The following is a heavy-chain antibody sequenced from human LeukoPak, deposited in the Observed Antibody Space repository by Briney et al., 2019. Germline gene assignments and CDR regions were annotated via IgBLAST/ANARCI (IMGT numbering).Heavy chain of an antibody. Sequence: PGGSLRLSCAASGFTVSSNYMSWVRQAPGKGLEWVSVIHSGGSTYYADSVKGRITVSRDTPKNTVYLQMNSLRDEDTAVYYCARGQLARDVWGQGTTVTVSS. CDR1: GFTVSSNY. V-gene: IGHV3-66*01. D-gene: IGHD6-13*01. J-gene: IGHJ6*02. CDR2: IHSGGST. CDR3: ARGQLARDV.